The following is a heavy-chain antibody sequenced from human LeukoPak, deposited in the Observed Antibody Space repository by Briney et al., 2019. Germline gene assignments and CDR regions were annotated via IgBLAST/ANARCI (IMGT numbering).Heavy chain of an antibody. J-gene: IGHJ4*02. CDR2: INSGGSTI. D-gene: IGHD3-10*01. V-gene: IGHV3-48*03. CDR3: ATSRRGFGGLWGY. CDR1: GFTFSSYE. Sequence: PGGSLRLSCAASGFTFSSYEMNWVRQAPGKGLEWVSYINSGGSTIYYADSVKGRFTISRDNAKKSLYLQMNSLRAEDTAVYYCATSRRGFGGLWGYWGREPWSPSPQ.